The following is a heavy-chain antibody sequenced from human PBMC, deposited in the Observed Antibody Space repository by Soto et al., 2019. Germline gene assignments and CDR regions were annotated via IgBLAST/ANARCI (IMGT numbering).Heavy chain of an antibody. V-gene: IGHV4-59*08. D-gene: IGHD3-3*01. Sequence: PSETLSLTCTVSGGSISSYYWSWTRQPPGKGLEWIGYIYYSGSTNYNPSLKSRVTISVDTSKNQFSLKLSSVTAADTAVYYCARHSDFYGWSGSTRYYFDVWGQGTLVTVVS. CDR2: IYYSGST. CDR3: ARHSDFYGWSGSTRYYFDV. J-gene: IGHJ4*02. CDR1: GGSISSYY.